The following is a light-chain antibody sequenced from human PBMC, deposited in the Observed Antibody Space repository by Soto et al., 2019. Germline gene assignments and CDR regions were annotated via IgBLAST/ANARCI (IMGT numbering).Light chain of an antibody. CDR3: AAWDDRLNAVV. CDR1: SSDVGGYNY. J-gene: IGLJ2*01. Sequence: QSVLTQPASVSGSPGQSITISCTGTSSDVGGYNYVSWYQQHPGKAPKLMIYEVSNRPSEVSNRFSGSKSGNTASLTISGLQAEDEADYYCAAWDDRLNAVVFGGGTKLTVL. CDR2: EVS. V-gene: IGLV2-14*01.